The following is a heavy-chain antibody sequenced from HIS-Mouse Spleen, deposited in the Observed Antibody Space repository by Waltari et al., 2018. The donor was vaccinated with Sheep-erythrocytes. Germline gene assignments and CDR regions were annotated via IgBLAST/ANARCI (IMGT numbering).Heavy chain of an antibody. V-gene: IGHV1-2*02. D-gene: IGHD2-15*01. CDR1: GYTFTGYY. CDR3: AVYCSGGSCLDAFDI. J-gene: IGHJ3*02. CDR2: INPNSGGT. Sequence: QVQLVQSGAEVKKPGASVKVSCKASGYTFTGYYMHWLRQAPGQGLEWKVWINPNSGGTNDAQKCQGRVTMTRDTSISTAYMELSRLRSDDTAVYYCAVYCSGGSCLDAFDIWGQGTMVTVSS.